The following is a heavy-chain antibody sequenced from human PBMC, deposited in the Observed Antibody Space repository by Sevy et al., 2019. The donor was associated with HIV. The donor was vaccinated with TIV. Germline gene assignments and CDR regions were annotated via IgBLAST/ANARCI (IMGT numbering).Heavy chain of an antibody. V-gene: IGHV4-59*01. D-gene: IGHD6-13*01. J-gene: IGHJ4*02. CDR2: IYYSGST. CDR1: GGSISSYY. CDR3: ARGGSSWFFDF. Sequence: SETLSLTCTVSGGSISSYYWSWIRQPPGKGLEWIGYIYYSGSTNYNPSLKSRVTISVDTSKNQFSLKLSSVTAADTAVYYCARGGSSWFFDFWGQGTLVTVSS.